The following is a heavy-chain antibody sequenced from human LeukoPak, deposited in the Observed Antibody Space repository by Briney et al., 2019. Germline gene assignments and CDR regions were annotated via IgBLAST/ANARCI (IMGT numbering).Heavy chain of an antibody. CDR2: ISYDGSNK. D-gene: IGHD3-10*01. Sequence: PGRSLRLSCAASGFTFSSYAMHWVRQAPGKGLEWVAVISYDGSNKYYADSVKGRFTISRDNSKNTLYLQMNSLRAEDTAVYYCGSGEWPHNYWGRGTLVTVSS. J-gene: IGHJ4*02. V-gene: IGHV3-30-3*01. CDR1: GFTFSSYA. CDR3: GSGEWPHNY.